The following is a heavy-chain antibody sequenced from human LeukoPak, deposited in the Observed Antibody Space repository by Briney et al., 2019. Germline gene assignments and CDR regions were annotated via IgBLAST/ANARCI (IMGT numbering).Heavy chain of an antibody. V-gene: IGHV1-8*03. CDR2: MNPNSGNT. D-gene: IGHD3-22*01. Sequence: GASVKVSCKASGYTFTSYDINWVRPATGQGLEWMGWMNPNSGNTGYAQKFQGRVTITRNNSISTAYMKLSSLRSEDTAVYYCARFDDSSGYSDYWGQGTLVTVSS. J-gene: IGHJ4*02. CDR1: GYTFTSYD. CDR3: ARFDDSSGYSDY.